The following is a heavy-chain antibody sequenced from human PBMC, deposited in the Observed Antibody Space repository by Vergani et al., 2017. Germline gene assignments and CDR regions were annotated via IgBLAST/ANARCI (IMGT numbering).Heavy chain of an antibody. CDR3: AKDLGSCNSSSCSYYMDV. V-gene: IGHV3-33*06. J-gene: IGHJ6*03. CDR2: IWYDGSNK. Sequence: QVQLVESGGGVVQPGRSLRLSCAASGFRFSSYGMNWVRQAPGKGLEWVAVIWYDGSNKYYADSVKGRFTISRDNSQNTVNLQMNSLRVDDTAVYYCAKDLGSCNSSSCSYYMDVWGKGTTVTV. CDR1: GFRFSSYG. D-gene: IGHD2/OR15-2a*01.